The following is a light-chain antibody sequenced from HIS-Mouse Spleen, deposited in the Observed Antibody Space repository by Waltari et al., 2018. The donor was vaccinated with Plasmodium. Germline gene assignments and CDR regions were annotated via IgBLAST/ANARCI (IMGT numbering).Light chain of an antibody. CDR1: QSVSSY. CDR2: DAS. Sequence: EIVLTQSPATLSLSPGERATLSCRASQSVSSYLAWYQQKPCQAPRLLIYDASNRATGRPARFSGSGSGTDFTLTISSLEPEDFAVYYCQQRSNWPRVLTFGGGTKVEIK. V-gene: IGKV3-11*01. CDR3: QQRSNWPRVLT. J-gene: IGKJ4*01.